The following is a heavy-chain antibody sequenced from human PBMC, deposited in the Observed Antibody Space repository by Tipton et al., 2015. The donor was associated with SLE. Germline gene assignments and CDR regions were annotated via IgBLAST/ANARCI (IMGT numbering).Heavy chain of an antibody. J-gene: IGHJ4*01. V-gene: IGHV4-39*07. CDR2: VFYSGTT. Sequence: GLVKPSKTLSLICTVSGVSISRSSYYWGWIRQSPGQGLEWLGNVFYSGTTYYNPSLKSRISISVDTSINQFSLNLSFVTAADTAVYYCTGEWQQVVGVAYWGHGTLVTVSS. D-gene: IGHD3-16*01. CDR1: GVSISRSSYY. CDR3: TGEWQQVVGVAY.